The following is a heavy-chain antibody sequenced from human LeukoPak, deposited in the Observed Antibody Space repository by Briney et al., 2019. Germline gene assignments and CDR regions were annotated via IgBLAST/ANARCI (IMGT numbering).Heavy chain of an antibody. CDR3: ARGGITGTTRGPTRLNDAFDI. CDR1: GYTFTGYY. CDR2: VNPNSGGT. D-gene: IGHD1/OR15-1a*01. V-gene: IGHV1-2*04. J-gene: IGHJ3*02. Sequence: ASVKVSCKASGYTFTGYYMHWVRQAPGQGLEWMGWVNPNSGGTNYAQKFQGWVTMTRDTSISTAYMELSRLRSDDTAVYYCARGGITGTTRGPTRLNDAFDIWGQGTMVTVSS.